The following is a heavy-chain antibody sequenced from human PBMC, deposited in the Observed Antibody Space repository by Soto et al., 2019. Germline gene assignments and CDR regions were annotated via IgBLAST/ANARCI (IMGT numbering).Heavy chain of an antibody. CDR3: TRDRRPHNTGWPIFEY. D-gene: IGHD6-19*01. Sequence: EVQLMESGGGLVQPGGSLRLSCAASGFTLSSYNMNWVRQAPGKGLEWVSFISGVNSDVFYADSVKGRFTISRDNAKNALYLQMNSLRAEDTAVYYCTRDRRPHNTGWPIFEYWGQGTLVTVSS. J-gene: IGHJ4*02. CDR2: ISGVNSDV. CDR1: GFTLSSYN. V-gene: IGHV3-48*01.